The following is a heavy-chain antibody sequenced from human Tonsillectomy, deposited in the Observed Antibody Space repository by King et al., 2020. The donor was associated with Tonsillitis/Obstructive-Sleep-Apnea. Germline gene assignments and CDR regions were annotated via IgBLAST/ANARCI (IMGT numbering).Heavy chain of an antibody. CDR1: GYTFTGYY. D-gene: IGHD1-26*01. V-gene: IGHV1-2*04. J-gene: IGHJ6*03. Sequence: VQLVESGAEVKKPGASVKVSCKASGYTFTGYYMHWVRQAPGQGLEGMGWINPNSGGTNYAQKFQGWVTMTRDPSITTAYMEVSRLRSDDTAVHYCARVGHYYYYMDVWGKGTTVTVSS. CDR3: ARVGHYYYYMDV. CDR2: INPNSGGT.